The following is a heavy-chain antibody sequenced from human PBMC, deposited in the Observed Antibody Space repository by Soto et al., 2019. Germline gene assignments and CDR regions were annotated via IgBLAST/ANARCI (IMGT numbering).Heavy chain of an antibody. CDR2: ISYDGSNK. D-gene: IGHD6-13*01. CDR1: GFTFSSYG. J-gene: IGHJ4*02. V-gene: IGHV3-30*18. Sequence: QVQLVESGGGVVQPGRSLRLSCAASGFTFSSYGMHWVRQAPGKGLEWVAVISYDGSNKYYADSVKGRFTIPRDNSKNTLYLQMNSLRAEDTAVYYCAKDSGSSRSPLDYWGQGTLVTVSS. CDR3: AKDSGSSRSPLDY.